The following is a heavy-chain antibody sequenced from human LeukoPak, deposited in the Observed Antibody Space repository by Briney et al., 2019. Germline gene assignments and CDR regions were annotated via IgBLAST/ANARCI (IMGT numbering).Heavy chain of an antibody. CDR1: GGSISSGDYY. D-gene: IGHD4-23*01. Sequence: PSETLSLTCTVSGGSISSGDYYWSWIRQPLGKGLEWIGYIYYSGSTYYNPSLKSRVTISVDTSKNQFSLKLSSVTAADTAVYYCARAKIHGGNSVAADFDYWGQGTLVTVSS. CDR3: ARAKIHGGNSVAADFDY. V-gene: IGHV4-30-4*01. CDR2: IYYSGST. J-gene: IGHJ4*02.